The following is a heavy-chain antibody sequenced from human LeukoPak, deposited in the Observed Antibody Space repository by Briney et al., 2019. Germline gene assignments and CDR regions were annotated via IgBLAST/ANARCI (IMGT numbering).Heavy chain of an antibody. CDR2: IYYSGST. D-gene: IGHD2-2*01. Sequence: SETLSLTCTVSGGSISSYYWSWIRQPPGKGLEWIGYIYYSGSTNYNPSLKSRDTISVDTSKNQFSLKLSSVTAADTAVYYCARHGILVVWGAFDIWGQGTMVTVSS. V-gene: IGHV4-59*08. J-gene: IGHJ3*02. CDR1: GGSISSYY. CDR3: ARHGILVVWGAFDI.